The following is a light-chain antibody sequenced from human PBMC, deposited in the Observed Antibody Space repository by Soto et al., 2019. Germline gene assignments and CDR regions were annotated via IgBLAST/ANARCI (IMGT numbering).Light chain of an antibody. CDR2: WAS. CDR1: QTVLHDTDSRHY. Sequence: EIVMTQSPEFLSVSLGETATINCKSTQTVLHDTDSRHYLSWFQQKPGQPPKLLISWASTRESGVPARFSGSGSESDFNLTISDLQAEDVAVYYCQQYYGTPPTFGQGSKLDIK. J-gene: IGKJ2*01. V-gene: IGKV4-1*01. CDR3: QQYYGTPPT.